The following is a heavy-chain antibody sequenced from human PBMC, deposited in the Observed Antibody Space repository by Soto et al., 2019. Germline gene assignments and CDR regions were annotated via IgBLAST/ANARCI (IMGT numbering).Heavy chain of an antibody. Sequence: ASVKVSCKASGYTFTSYYMHWVRQAPGQGLEWMGIINPSGGSTSYAQKFQGRVTMTRDTSTSTVYMELSGLRSEDTAVYYCAREIAADYYFDYWGQGTMVTVYS. J-gene: IGHJ4*02. CDR1: GYTFTSYY. V-gene: IGHV1-46*01. CDR3: AREIAADYYFDY. CDR2: INPSGGST. D-gene: IGHD6-13*01.